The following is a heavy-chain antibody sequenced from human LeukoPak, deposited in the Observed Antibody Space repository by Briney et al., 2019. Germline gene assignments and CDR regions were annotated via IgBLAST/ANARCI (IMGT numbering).Heavy chain of an antibody. V-gene: IGHV3-66*01. Sequence: GGSLRLSCAASGFTVSSNYLSWVRQAPGKGLEWVSVIYSGGSTYCADSVKGRFIISRDNSQNTPYLQMNSLRGEDTAVYYCARDGSGHVFDYWGQGTLVTVSS. CDR1: GFTVSSNY. D-gene: IGHD3-10*01. CDR3: ARDGSGHVFDY. J-gene: IGHJ4*02. CDR2: IYSGGST.